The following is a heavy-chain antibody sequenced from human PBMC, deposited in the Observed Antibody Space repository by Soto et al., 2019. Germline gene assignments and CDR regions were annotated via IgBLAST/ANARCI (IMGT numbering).Heavy chain of an antibody. CDR1: GGSFSGYY. J-gene: IGHJ6*03. Sequence: QVQLQQWGAGLLKPSETLSLTCAVYGGSFSGYYWSWIRQPPGKGLEWIGEINHSGSTNYNPSLKSRVTISVDTSKNQFSLKLSSVTAADTAVYYCARGSPTRDIVVVVAATDYYYYYMDVWGKGTTVTVS. CDR2: INHSGST. CDR3: ARGSPTRDIVVVVAATDYYYYYMDV. V-gene: IGHV4-34*01. D-gene: IGHD2-15*01.